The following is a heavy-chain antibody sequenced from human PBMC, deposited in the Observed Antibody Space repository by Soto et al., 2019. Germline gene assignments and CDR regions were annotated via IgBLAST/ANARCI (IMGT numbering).Heavy chain of an antibody. D-gene: IGHD6-19*01. CDR2: VSHDGRNT. V-gene: IGHV3-30*18. CDR3: AKGGRQWLVTSDFNY. CDR1: GFTFSDYA. Sequence: PGGSLRLSCAASGFTFSDYAMQWFRQAPGKGLEWVAVVSHDGRNTHYADSVKGRFTISRDSSKNTVSLEMTSLRAEDTAVYYCAKGGRQWLVTSDFNYWGQGALVTVSS. J-gene: IGHJ4*02.